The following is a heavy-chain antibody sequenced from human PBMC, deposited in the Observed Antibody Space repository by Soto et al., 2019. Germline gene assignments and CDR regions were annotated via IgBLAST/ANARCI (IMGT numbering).Heavy chain of an antibody. CDR2: INPSGGST. J-gene: IGHJ1*01. CDR3: GRGLIVVVTAPAFEH. Sequence: QVQLVQSGAEVKKPGASVKVSCKASGYTFTSYYMHWVRQAPGQGLEWMGIINPSGGSTSYAQKFQGRVTMXXDXSXXTVYMELSSLRSEDTAGYYCGRGLIVVVTAPAFEHWGQGTLVTVSS. CDR1: GYTFTSYY. V-gene: IGHV1-46*01. D-gene: IGHD2-21*02.